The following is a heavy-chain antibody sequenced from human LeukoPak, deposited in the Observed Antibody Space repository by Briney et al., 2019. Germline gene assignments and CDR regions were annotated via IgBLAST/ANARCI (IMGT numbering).Heavy chain of an antibody. D-gene: IGHD3-9*01. J-gene: IGHJ6*02. CDR2: ISAYNGNT. CDR1: GYTFTSYG. Sequence: ASVKVSCKASGYTFTSYGISWVRQAPGQGLEWMGWISAYNGNTNYAQKLQGRVTMTTDTSTSTAYMELRSLRSDDTAVYYCARVSNYDILTGYSPVYYYYGMDVWGQGTTVTVSS. CDR3: ARVSNYDILTGYSPVYYYYGMDV. V-gene: IGHV1-18*01.